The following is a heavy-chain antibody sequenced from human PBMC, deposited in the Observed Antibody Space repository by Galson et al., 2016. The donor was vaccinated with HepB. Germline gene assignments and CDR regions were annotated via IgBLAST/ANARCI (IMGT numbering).Heavy chain of an antibody. D-gene: IGHD6-13*01. CDR2: IIPIFGTT. V-gene: IGHV1-69*13. CDR1: GDTFSSYA. J-gene: IGHJ6*02. CDR3: ARDPGVAAAGHYNGLDV. Sequence: SVKVSCKASGDTFSSYAIGWVRQAPGQGLEWMGGIIPIFGTTNYAQKFQGRVTITADESTSTAYMELSSLRSEDTAVYYCARDPGVAAAGHYNGLDVWGQGTTVTVSS.